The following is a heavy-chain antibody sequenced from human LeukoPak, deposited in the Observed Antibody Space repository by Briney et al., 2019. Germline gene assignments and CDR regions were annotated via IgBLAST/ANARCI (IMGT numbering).Heavy chain of an antibody. CDR3: ARNTYYDFWSGDAFDI. Sequence: GGSLRLSCAASGFTFSSYAMSWVRQAPGKGLEWVSAISGSGGSTYYADSVKGRFTISRDNSKNTLYLQMNSLGAEDTAVYYCARNTYYDFWSGDAFDIWGQGTMVTVSS. V-gene: IGHV3-23*01. J-gene: IGHJ3*02. D-gene: IGHD3-3*01. CDR1: GFTFSSYA. CDR2: ISGSGGST.